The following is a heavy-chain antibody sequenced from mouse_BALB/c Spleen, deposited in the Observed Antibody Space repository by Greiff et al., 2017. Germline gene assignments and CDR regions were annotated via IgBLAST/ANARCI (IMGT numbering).Heavy chain of an antibody. V-gene: IGHV5-17*02. CDR1: GFTFSSFG. J-gene: IGHJ2*01. Sequence: EVQVVESGGGLVQPGGSRKLSCAASGFTFSSFGMHWVRQAPEKGLEWVAYISSGSSTIYYADTVKGRFTISRDNPKNTLFLQMTSLRSEDTAMYYCARGDWDLDYWGQGTTLTVSS. CDR2: ISSGSSTI. CDR3: ARGDWDLDY. D-gene: IGHD4-1*01.